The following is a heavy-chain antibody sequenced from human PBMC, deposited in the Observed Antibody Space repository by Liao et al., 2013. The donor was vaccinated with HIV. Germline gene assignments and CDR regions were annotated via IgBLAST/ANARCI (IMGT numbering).Heavy chain of an antibody. Sequence: QVQLQQWGAGLLKPSETLSLTCAVYGGSFSGYYWSWIRQSPGKGLEWIGEINHSGSTNYNPSLKSRVTISADTSSNHVSLKLTSVTAADTAVYYCARVQWXPAPNWYSDLWGRGTLVIVSS. CDR1: GGSFSGYY. D-gene: IGHD1-26*01. V-gene: IGHV4-34*01. CDR2: INHSGST. J-gene: IGHJ2*01. CDR3: ARVQWXPAPNWYSDL.